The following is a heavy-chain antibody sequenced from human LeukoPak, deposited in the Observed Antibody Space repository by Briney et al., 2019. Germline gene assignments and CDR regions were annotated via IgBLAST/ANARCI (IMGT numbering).Heavy chain of an antibody. V-gene: IGHV1-69*13. J-gene: IGHJ6*03. CDR2: IIPIFGTA. Sequence: GASVKVSCKASGGTFSSYAISWVRQAPGQGLEWMGGIIPIFGTANYAQKFQDRVTITADESTSTAYMELSSLRSEDTAVYYCAKGDRYYYDSCGYYRPAYYYYYYYMDVWGKGTTVTISS. CDR3: AKGDRYYYDSCGYYRPAYYYYYYYMDV. CDR1: GGTFSSYA. D-gene: IGHD3-22*01.